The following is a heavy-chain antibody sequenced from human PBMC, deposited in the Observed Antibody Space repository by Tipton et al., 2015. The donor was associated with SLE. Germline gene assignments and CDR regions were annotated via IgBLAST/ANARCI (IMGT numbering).Heavy chain of an antibody. Sequence: SLRLSCAASGFTFSSYSMNWVRQAPGKGLEWVSAISGSGGSTYYADSVKGRFTISRDNSKNTLYLQMNSLRAEDTAVYYCAKGGGSSYFDYWGQGTLVTVSS. J-gene: IGHJ4*02. CDR2: ISGSGGST. V-gene: IGHV3-23*01. CDR1: GFTFSSYS. D-gene: IGHD1-26*01. CDR3: AKGGGSSYFDY.